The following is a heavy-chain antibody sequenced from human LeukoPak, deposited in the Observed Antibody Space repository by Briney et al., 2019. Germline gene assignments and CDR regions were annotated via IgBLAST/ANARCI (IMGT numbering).Heavy chain of an antibody. J-gene: IGHJ6*03. CDR2: IYSGGST. CDR1: GFTVSSNY. V-gene: IGHV3-53*01. D-gene: IGHD3-10*01. Sequence: QSGGSLRLSCVASGFTVSSNYMSWVRQAPGKGLEWVSVIYSGGSTYYADSVKGRFTISRDNSKNTLYLQMNSLRAEDTAVYYCASGSGSYRTPYYYTDVWGTGTTVTVSS. CDR3: ASGSGSYRTPYYYTDV.